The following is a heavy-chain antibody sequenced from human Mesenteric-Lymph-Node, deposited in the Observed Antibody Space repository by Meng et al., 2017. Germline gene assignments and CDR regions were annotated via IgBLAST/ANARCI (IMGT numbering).Heavy chain of an antibody. D-gene: IGHD5-24*01. CDR1: GGSIGSGGYY. J-gene: IGHJ4*02. Sequence: VQLQEAGPGLGKPSQTLSLTCTVSGGSIGSGGYYWSWIRQHPGKGLEWIGYIYYTGSTFYNPSLKSRVTISVDTSKNQFSLKLISATAADTAVYYCAREAGRDGYATPKFDYWGQGTLVTVSS. V-gene: IGHV4-31*03. CDR2: IYYTGST. CDR3: AREAGRDGYATPKFDY.